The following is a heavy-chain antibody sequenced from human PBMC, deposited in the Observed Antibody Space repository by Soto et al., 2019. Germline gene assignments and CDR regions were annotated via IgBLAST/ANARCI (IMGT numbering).Heavy chain of an antibody. CDR1: WYNFPSYW. V-gene: IGHV5-10-1*01. CDR3: ALFAVPYYNWFDP. D-gene: IGHD3-10*01. CDR2: IDPSNTYT. J-gene: IGHJ5*02. Sequence: GESLKIPRNGLWYNFPSYWKRRVRQRTGKGLEWMGSIDPSNTYTDDSANFQVHVTISADKSIISAYLQWSSLEAPDAAMYDCALFAVPYYNWFDPWGQGTLVTVSS.